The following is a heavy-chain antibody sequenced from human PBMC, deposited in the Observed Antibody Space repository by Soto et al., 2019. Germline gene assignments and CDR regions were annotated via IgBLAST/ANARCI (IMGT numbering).Heavy chain of an antibody. CDR2: INAGNGNT. D-gene: IGHD5-18*01. Sequence: ASVKVSCTASGYTFTSYAMLWVRQAPGQRLEWMGWINAGNGNTKYSQKFQGRVTITRDTSASTAYMELSSLRSEDTAVYYCARDPGYSYGYNWGQGTLVTVSS. CDR1: GYTFTSYA. J-gene: IGHJ4*02. CDR3: ARDPGYSYGYN. V-gene: IGHV1-3*01.